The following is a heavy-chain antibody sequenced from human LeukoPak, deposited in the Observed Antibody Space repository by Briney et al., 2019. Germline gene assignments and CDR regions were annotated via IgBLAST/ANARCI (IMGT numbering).Heavy chain of an antibody. Sequence: GASVKLSCKASGYTFTGYYMHWVRQAPGQGLEWMGIINPGDSSTTYAQKFQGRVTMTRDTSTSTVYMELSSLRSEDTAVYYCARHQGAGEYPFDYWGQGTLVTVSS. V-gene: IGHV1-46*01. J-gene: IGHJ4*02. D-gene: IGHD3-16*01. CDR3: ARHQGAGEYPFDY. CDR1: GYTFTGYY. CDR2: INPGDSST.